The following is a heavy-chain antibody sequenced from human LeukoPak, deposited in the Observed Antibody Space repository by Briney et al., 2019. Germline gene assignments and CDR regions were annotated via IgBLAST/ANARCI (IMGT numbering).Heavy chain of an antibody. J-gene: IGHJ4*02. CDR2: IYPGDSDT. CDR1: GYSFTSYW. CDR3: ARLRRGRYFDWLPSGDFDY. D-gene: IGHD3-9*01. V-gene: IGHV5-51*01. Sequence: GESLKISCKGSGYSFTSYWIGWVRQMPGKGLEWMGIIYPGDSDTRYSPSFQGQVTISADKSISTAYLQWSSLKASDTAMYYCARLRRGRYFDWLPSGDFDYWGQGTLVTVSS.